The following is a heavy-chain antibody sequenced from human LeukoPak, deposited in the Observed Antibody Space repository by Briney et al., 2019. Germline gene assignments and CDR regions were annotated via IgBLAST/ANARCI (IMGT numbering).Heavy chain of an antibody. J-gene: IGHJ4*02. D-gene: IGHD6-19*01. Sequence: SETLSLTCIVSGGSISSYYWSWIRQPPGKGLEWIGYIYYTGSTNYNPSLESRVTISLDTSKNQFSLRLSSVTAADMAVYHCARPTWDSSGWHLDSWRQGTLVTVSS. CDR2: IYYTGST. CDR1: GGSISSYY. CDR3: ARPTWDSSGWHLDS. V-gene: IGHV4-59*08.